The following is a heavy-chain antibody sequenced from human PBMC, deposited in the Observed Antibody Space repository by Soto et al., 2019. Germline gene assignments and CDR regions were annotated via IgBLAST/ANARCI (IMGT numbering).Heavy chain of an antibody. CDR1: GDTFTTHY. Sequence: QVQLVQSGAEVKKPGTSVKISCKTSGDTFTTHYLQWVRQAPGRGLEWMGIINPDNGSTNYAQKLRGRVTMTRDTSTSTVYMDLTSLRSEDTAVYFCARGLGVGSGLRLQHWGQGTLVTVSS. D-gene: IGHD6-19*01. CDR3: ARGLGVGSGLRLQH. J-gene: IGHJ1*01. V-gene: IGHV1-46*04. CDR2: INPDNGST.